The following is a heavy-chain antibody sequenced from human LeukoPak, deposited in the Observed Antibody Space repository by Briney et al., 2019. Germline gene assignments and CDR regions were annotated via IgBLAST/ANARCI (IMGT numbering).Heavy chain of an antibody. Sequence: GGSLRVSCATSGFTFSGYSMNWVRQAPGKGLEWVSYISSSSSTIYYADSVKGRFTVSRDNGENSLYLQMNSPRVEDTAVYYCARQPYCGGDCYPRSYYMDVWGKGTTVTVSS. D-gene: IGHD2-21*02. J-gene: IGHJ6*03. V-gene: IGHV3-48*04. CDR2: ISSSSSTI. CDR3: ARQPYCGGDCYPRSYYMDV. CDR1: GFTFSGYS.